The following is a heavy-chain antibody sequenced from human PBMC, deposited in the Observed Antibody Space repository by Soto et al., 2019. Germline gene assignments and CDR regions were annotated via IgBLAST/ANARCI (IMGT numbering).Heavy chain of an antibody. CDR3: ARSEYYYDSSGYYYGMDV. CDR1: GGSISSGGYY. J-gene: IGHJ6*02. CDR2: IYYSGST. V-gene: IGHV4-31*03. D-gene: IGHD3-22*01. Sequence: SETLSLTCTVSGGSISSGGYYWSWIRQYPGKGLEWIGYIYYSGSTYYNPSLKSRVTISVDTSKNQFSLKLSSVTAADTAVYYCARSEYYYDSSGYYYGMDVWGQGTTVTVSS.